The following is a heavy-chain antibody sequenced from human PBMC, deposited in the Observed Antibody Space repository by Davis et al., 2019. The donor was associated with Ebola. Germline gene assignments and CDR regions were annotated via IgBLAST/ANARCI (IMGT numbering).Heavy chain of an antibody. V-gene: IGHV4-34*01. J-gene: IGHJ3*02. CDR1: GGSVSGYS. Sequence: PGGSLRLSCAVYGGSVSGYSWIWIRQPPEKGLEWIGEINHSGSTNYNPSLKNRVTISLDTSKNQFSLKLNSVTAADTAVYYCARSPARNAFDIWGQGTMVTVSS. CDR3: ARSPARNAFDI. CDR2: INHSGST.